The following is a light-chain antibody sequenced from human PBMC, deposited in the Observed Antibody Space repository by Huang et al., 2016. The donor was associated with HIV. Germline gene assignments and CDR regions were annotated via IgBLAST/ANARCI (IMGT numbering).Light chain of an antibody. J-gene: IGKJ2*01. CDR2: GAS. CDR1: QSVSSY. V-gene: IGKV3-15*01. CDR3: QHYNNWPPMYT. Sequence: EIVMTQSPATLSVSPGEGATLSCRASQSVSSYLAWYQQKPGQAPRLLIYGASTRATGIPARVSGSGSGTEFTLTISSLQSEDFAVYYCQHYNNWPPMYTFGQGTKLEIK.